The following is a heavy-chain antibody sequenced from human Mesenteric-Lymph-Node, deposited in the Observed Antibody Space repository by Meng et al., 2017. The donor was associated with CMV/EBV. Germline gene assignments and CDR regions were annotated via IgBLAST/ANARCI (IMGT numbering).Heavy chain of an antibody. CDR3: AREKPGYSSSWYP. D-gene: IGHD6-13*01. CDR2: IYYSGST. J-gene: IGHJ5*02. CDR1: GGSISSGGYY. Sequence: TVSGGSISSGGYYWSWIRQHPGKGLEWIGYIYYSGSTNYNPSLKSRVTISVDTSKNQFSLKLSSVTAADTAVYYCAREKPGYSSSWYPWGQGTLVTVSS. V-gene: IGHV4-61*08.